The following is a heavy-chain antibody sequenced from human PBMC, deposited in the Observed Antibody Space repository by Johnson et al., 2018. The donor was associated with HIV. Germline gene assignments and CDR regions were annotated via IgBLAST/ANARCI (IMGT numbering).Heavy chain of an antibody. V-gene: IGHV3-33*06. CDR2: IWYDGSNK. CDR1: GFTFSSYG. J-gene: IGHJ3*02. Sequence: QVQLVESGGGVVQPGRSLRLSCAASGFTFSSYGMHWVRQAPGKGLEWVAVIWYDGSNKYYADSVKGRFTISRYNSKNTLYLQMNSLRAEDTAVYYCAKGDSSGYYLAAFDIWGQGTMVTVSS. D-gene: IGHD3-22*01. CDR3: AKGDSSGYYLAAFDI.